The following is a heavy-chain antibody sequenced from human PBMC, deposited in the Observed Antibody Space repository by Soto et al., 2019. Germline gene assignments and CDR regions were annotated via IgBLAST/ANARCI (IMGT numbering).Heavy chain of an antibody. V-gene: IGHV3-33*01. CDR1: GFSFSSFG. CDR2: ISYDVSNK. D-gene: IGHD3-16*01. CDR3: ARDRLGKYFDY. Sequence: QVQLVESGGGAVQPGTSLRLSCAASGFSFSSFGMHWVRQAPGKGLEWVAVISYDVSNKDYVYSVKGRFTISRDNSKTMLYLQMNSLRAEDTAVYYCARDRLGKYFDYWGQGTLVTVSS. J-gene: IGHJ4*02.